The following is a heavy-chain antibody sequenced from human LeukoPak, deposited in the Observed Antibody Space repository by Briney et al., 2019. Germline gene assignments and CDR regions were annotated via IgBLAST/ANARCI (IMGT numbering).Heavy chain of an antibody. J-gene: IGHJ6*03. CDR2: IYSGCST. Sequence: PGGSLRLSCAASGFTVSRNYMSCVRQAPGKGLEWGTVIYSGCSTYYADSVKGRFTISRDNSKNTLYLQMNSLRAEDTAVYYCAREGFGYSNPAYYYYMDVWGKGTTVTVSS. D-gene: IGHD4-11*01. CDR1: GFTVSRNY. CDR3: AREGFGYSNPAYYYYMDV. V-gene: IGHV3-53*01.